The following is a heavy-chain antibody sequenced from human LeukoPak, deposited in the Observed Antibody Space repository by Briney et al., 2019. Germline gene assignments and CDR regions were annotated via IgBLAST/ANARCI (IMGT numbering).Heavy chain of an antibody. J-gene: IGHJ4*02. CDR1: GGSIRSYF. CDR2: IHHSGTT. V-gene: IGHV4-59*12. Sequence: SETLSLTCTVSGGSIRSYFWSWVRQPPGKGLEWIGHIHHSGTTTYNPSLKSRVTISVDTSKNQFSLKLSSVTAADTAVYYCARGQNYYYDSSGYFDYWGQGTLVTVSS. CDR3: ARGQNYYYDSSGYFDY. D-gene: IGHD3-22*01.